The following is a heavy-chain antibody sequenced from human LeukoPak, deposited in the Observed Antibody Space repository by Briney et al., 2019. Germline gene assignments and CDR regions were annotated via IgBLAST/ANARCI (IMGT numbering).Heavy chain of an antibody. CDR2: IYNGVNT. CDR3: ARSRAFNSGAFDP. V-gene: IGHV4-61*01. CDR1: GASVSSASY. J-gene: IGHJ5*02. D-gene: IGHD1-26*01. Sequence: SETLSLTCTVSGASVSSASYWTRIRQPPGKGVEWIAHIYNGVNTNYNPSLKSRVTISVDTSKNQFSLRLNSVTAADTAVYYCARSRAFNSGAFDPWGQGSLVTVSS.